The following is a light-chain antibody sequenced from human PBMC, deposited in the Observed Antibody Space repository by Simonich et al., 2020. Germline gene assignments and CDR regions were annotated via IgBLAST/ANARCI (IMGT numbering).Light chain of an antibody. Sequence: QLVLTQSPSASASLGASVKLTCTLSSGHRSYAIAWHQQRQGKGPRYLMKLNSDGSHSKGDGIPDRFSGSSSGAERYLTISSLQSEDEADYYCQTWGTGIQVFGGGTKLTVL. J-gene: IGLJ2*01. V-gene: IGLV4-69*01. CDR2: LNSDGSH. CDR3: QTWGTGIQV. CDR1: SGHRSYA.